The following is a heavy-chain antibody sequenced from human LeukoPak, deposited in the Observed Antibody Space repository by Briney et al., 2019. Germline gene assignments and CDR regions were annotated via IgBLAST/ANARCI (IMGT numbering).Heavy chain of an antibody. CDR3: AGCSGGSCYSRGKYGVDV. Sequence: GGSLRLSCATSGFTFSSYAMNWVRQAPWKGLECVSFISTSGDFTYYAASVKGRFTVSRDNSKNTLYLQMNSLRADDTAVYYCAGCSGGSCYSRGKYGVDVWGQGTTVIVSS. CDR2: ISTSGDFT. V-gene: IGHV3-23*01. CDR1: GFTFSSYA. D-gene: IGHD2-15*01. J-gene: IGHJ6*02.